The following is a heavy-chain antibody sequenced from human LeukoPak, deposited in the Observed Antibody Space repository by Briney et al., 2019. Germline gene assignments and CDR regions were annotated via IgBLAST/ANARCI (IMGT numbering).Heavy chain of an antibody. Sequence: SETLSLTCTVSGGSISSSSYYWGWIRQPPGKGLEWIGSIYYSGSTYYNPSLKSRVTISVDTSKNQFSLKLSSLTATDTAVYYCTRSETGDDTFDIWGQGTMVTVSS. D-gene: IGHD7-27*01. J-gene: IGHJ3*02. V-gene: IGHV4-39*01. CDR2: IYYSGST. CDR3: TRSETGDDTFDI. CDR1: GGSISSSSYY.